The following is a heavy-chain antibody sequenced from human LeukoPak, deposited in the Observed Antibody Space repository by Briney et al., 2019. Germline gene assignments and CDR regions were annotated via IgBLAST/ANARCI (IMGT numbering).Heavy chain of an antibody. V-gene: IGHV2-5*02. CDR1: GFSLGTRGVG. J-gene: IGHJ4*02. D-gene: IGHD6-13*01. CDR2: IYWDDDK. Sequence: SGPTLVNPTQTLTLTCTFTGFSLGTRGVGVGWIRQPPGKALEWLALIYWDDDKRYSPSLKSRLTITKGTSKNQVVLTMTNMDPVDTATYYCAHSTGIAAAGLKTYYFDYWGQGTLVTVSS. CDR3: AHSTGIAAAGLKTYYFDY.